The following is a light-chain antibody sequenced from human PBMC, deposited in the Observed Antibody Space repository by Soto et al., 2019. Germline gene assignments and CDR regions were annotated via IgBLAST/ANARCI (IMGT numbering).Light chain of an antibody. J-gene: IGKJ1*01. V-gene: IGKV3-20*01. CDR2: GAS. Sequence: EIVLTQSPGTLSLSPGERATLSCRASQTVGSSYLAWYQRRPGQAPRLLVYGASSWATGIPDRFSGSGSGTEFTLTISRLEPEDSAVYYCQQYDRSPWTFGQGTRVEIK. CDR1: QTVGSSY. CDR3: QQYDRSPWT.